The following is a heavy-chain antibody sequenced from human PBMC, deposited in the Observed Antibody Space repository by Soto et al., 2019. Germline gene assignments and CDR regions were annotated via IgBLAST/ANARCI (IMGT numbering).Heavy chain of an antibody. CDR3: AKDRMGAGVRGYFDY. Sequence: QVQLVESGGGVVQPGRSLRLSCAASGFTFNSYGMHWVRQAPGKGLEWLAVIIYDGSTKYYADSVKGRFTISRDNSKSTLYLQMNSLRAEDTAVYYCAKDRMGAGVRGYFDYWGQGTLVTVSS. D-gene: IGHD3-10*01. J-gene: IGHJ4*02. V-gene: IGHV3-30*18. CDR1: GFTFNSYG. CDR2: IIYDGSTK.